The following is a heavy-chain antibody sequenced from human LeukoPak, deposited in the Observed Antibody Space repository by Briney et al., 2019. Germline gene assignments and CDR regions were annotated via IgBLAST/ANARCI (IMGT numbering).Heavy chain of an antibody. V-gene: IGHV3-21*01. Sequence: GGSLRLSCAASGFTFSSYSMNWVRQAPGKGLEWVSSISSSSSYIYYAGSVKGRFTISRDNAKNSLYLQMNSLRAEDTAVYYCARCAQWELRLDDAFDIWGQGTMVTVSS. D-gene: IGHD1-26*01. CDR3: ARCAQWELRLDDAFDI. CDR2: ISSSSSYI. CDR1: GFTFSSYS. J-gene: IGHJ3*02.